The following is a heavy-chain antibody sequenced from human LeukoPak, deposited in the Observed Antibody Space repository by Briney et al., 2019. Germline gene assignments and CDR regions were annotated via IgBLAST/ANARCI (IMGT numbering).Heavy chain of an antibody. V-gene: IGHV4-4*07. J-gene: IGHJ4*02. CDR1: GGSISSYY. Sequence: KTSETLSLTCTVSGGSISSYYWSWIRQPAGKGLEWIGRIYTSGSTNYNPSLKSRVTMSVDTSKNQFSLKLSSVTAADTAVYYCARDGPKRGRWEPQYFDYWGQGTLVTVSS. D-gene: IGHD1-26*01. CDR2: IYTSGST. CDR3: ARDGPKRGRWEPQYFDY.